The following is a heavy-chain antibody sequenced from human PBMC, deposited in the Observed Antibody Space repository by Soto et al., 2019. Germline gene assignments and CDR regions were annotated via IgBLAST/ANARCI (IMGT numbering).Heavy chain of an antibody. Sequence: GWSLRLSCAASVFTFSSYWMSWFRQASGKGLEWVANIKQDGSEKYYVDSVKGRFTLSRDNAKNSLQLQMSSLRDEDTAIYFCARVAYGNGWIFDYWGQGTLVTVSS. J-gene: IGHJ4*01. CDR3: ARVAYGNGWIFDY. D-gene: IGHD6-19*01. CDR2: IKQDGSEK. CDR1: VFTFSSYW. V-gene: IGHV3-7*01.